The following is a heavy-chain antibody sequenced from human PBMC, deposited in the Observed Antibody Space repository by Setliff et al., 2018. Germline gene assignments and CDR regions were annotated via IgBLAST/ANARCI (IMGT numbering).Heavy chain of an antibody. D-gene: IGHD3-16*01. CDR3: ARLPNYVWGSPVDY. CDR2: IYHDGNT. Sequence: NPSETLSLTCAVTGASINSLSWWSWVRQSPGKGLEWIGEIYHDGNTKFNPSVHYNPSLKSRVTISVDTSKNQFSLTLSSVTAADTAVYYCARLPNYVWGSPVDYWGQGTLVTVSS. J-gene: IGHJ4*02. V-gene: IGHV4-4*02. CDR1: GASINSLSW.